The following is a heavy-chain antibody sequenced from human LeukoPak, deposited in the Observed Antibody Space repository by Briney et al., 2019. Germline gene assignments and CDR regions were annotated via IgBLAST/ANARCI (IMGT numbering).Heavy chain of an antibody. V-gene: IGHV3-11*01. CDR1: GFTFSDYY. J-gene: IGHJ4*02. CDR3: ARESPYLGYCSSTSCYEGFDY. D-gene: IGHD2-2*01. Sequence: GGSLRLSCAASGFTFSDYYMSWIRQAPGKGLEWVSYISSSGRTIYYTDSVKGRFTISRDNAKNSLYLQMNSLRDEDTAVYYCARESPYLGYCSSTSCYEGFDYWGQGTLVTVSS. CDR2: ISSSGRTI.